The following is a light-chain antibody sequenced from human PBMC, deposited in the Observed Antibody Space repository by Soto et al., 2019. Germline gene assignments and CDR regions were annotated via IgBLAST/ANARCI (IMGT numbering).Light chain of an antibody. J-gene: IGLJ2*01. V-gene: IGLV2-8*01. Sequence: QSALTQPPSASGSPGQSVTISCTGTSSDVGGYNYVSWYQQNPGKAPKLMIYEVTKRPSGVPDRFSGSKSGNTASLTVSGLQAEDEADYYCSSYTGSNNLLFGGGTKLTVL. CDR3: SSYTGSNNLL. CDR2: EVT. CDR1: SSDVGGYNY.